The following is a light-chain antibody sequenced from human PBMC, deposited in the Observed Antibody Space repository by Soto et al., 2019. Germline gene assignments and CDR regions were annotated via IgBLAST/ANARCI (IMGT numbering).Light chain of an antibody. CDR2: DAS. CDR3: QQYNSYSRT. CDR1: QSISSW. J-gene: IGKJ3*01. V-gene: IGKV1-5*01. Sequence: DVQMTQSPSTLSGSVVDRFTITFRASQSISSWLAWYQQKPGKAPKLLIYDASSLESGVPSRFSGSGSGTEFTLTISSLQPDDFATYYCQQYNSYSRTFGPGTKVDIK.